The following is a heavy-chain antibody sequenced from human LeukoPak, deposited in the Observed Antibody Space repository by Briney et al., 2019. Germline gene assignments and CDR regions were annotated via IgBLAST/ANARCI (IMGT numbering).Heavy chain of an antibody. Sequence: GGSLRLSCAASGFTVSSNYMSWVRQAPGKGLEWVSSISGSGGSTYYADSVKGRFTISRDNPKNTLHLQMNSLRAEDTAVYYCAEEVGATYPTFDYWGQGTLVTVSS. CDR3: AEEVGATYPTFDY. D-gene: IGHD1-26*01. CDR2: ISGSGGST. CDR1: GFTVSSNY. J-gene: IGHJ4*02. V-gene: IGHV3-23*01.